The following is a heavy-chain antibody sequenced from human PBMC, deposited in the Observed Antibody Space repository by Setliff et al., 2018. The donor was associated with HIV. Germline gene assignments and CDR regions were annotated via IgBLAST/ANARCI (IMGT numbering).Heavy chain of an antibody. D-gene: IGHD6-13*01. CDR1: GFTFSNAW. V-gene: IGHV3-15*01. J-gene: IGHJ5*02. CDR2: IKSKTDGGTT. Sequence: LRLSCAASGFTFSNAWMSWVRQAPGKGLEWVGRIKSKTDGGTTDYAAPVKGRYTISRDDSKNTLYLQMNSLKTEDTAVYYCTAALQQQVVRWFDPWGQGTLVTVSS. CDR3: TAALQQQVVRWFDP.